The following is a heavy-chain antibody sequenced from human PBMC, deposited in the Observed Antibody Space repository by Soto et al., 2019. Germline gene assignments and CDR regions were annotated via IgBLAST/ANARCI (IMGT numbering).Heavy chain of an antibody. CDR1: GDSFTSYW. CDR3: ARRGELPSGWIDY. D-gene: IGHD1-7*01. J-gene: IGHJ4*02. CDR2: IYPGDSDT. V-gene: IGHV5-51*01. Sequence: GESLKISCKGSGDSFTSYWIGWVRQMPGKGLEWMGIIYPGDSDTRYNPSFQGQVTISADKSISTAYLQWSSLKASDTAMYYCARRGELPSGWIDYWGQGPLVTVST.